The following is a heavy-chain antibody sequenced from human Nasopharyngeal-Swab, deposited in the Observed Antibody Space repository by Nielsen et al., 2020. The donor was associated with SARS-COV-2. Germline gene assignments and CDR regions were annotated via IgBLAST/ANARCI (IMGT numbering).Heavy chain of an antibody. CDR3: ARAGRVGDAYTGLDV. CDR2: INHNERT. J-gene: IGHJ6*02. D-gene: IGHD5-24*01. Sequence: SETLSLTCSVSGGSFSGFYWNWIRQAPGTGLEWIGEINHNERTNYNPSLKSRIAMLVDTYNNQVSIKVSPVSAGDTAVYYCARAGRVGDAYTGLDVWGQGTTVTVSS. V-gene: IGHV4-34*01. CDR1: GGSFSGFY.